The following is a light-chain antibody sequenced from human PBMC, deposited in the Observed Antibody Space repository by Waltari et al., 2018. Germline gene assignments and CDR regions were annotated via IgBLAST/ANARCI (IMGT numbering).Light chain of an antibody. Sequence: DVVMTQSPLSLPVTLGQPASISCRSSQSLVHSDGNTYLSWFQQRPGQSPRRLIYKVSNQDSGVPDRFSGSGSGTDFTLKISRVEAEDVGVYYCMQGTHWPPWTFGQGTKVEIQ. CDR2: KVS. V-gene: IGKV2-30*02. J-gene: IGKJ1*01. CDR3: MQGTHWPPWT. CDR1: QSLVHSDGNTY.